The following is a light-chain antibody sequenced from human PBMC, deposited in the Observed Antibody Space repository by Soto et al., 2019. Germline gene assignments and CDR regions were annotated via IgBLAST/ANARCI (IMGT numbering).Light chain of an antibody. CDR3: SSYTSSSTPYMV. CDR2: EVS. CDR1: SRDVGGYNY. Sequence: QSALTQPASVSGSPGQSITISCTGTSRDVGGYNYVSWHQQHPRKAPKLMIYEVSNWPSGVSNRFSGAKSGNTASLTISGLQAEDVADYYCSSYTSSSTPYMVFGGGTKVTVL. J-gene: IGLJ2*01. V-gene: IGLV2-14*01.